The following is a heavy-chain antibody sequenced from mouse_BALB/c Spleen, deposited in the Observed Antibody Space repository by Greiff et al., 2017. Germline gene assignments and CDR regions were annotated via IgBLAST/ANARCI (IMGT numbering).Heavy chain of an antibody. J-gene: IGHJ4*01. CDR1: GYTFSSYW. CDR3: ARDSTYYAMDY. V-gene: IGHV1-9*01. Sequence: QVQLQQSGAELMKPGASVKISCKATGYTFSSYWIEWVKQRPGHGLEWIGEILPGSGSTNYNEKFKGKATFTADTSSNTAYMQLSSLTSEDSAVYYCARDSTYYAMDYWGQGTSVTVAS. CDR2: ILPGSGST.